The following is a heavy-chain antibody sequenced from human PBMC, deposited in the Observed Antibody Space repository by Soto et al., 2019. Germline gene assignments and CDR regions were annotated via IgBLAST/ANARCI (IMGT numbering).Heavy chain of an antibody. CDR3: ARRYCRSTSCPPGYYYYYMDV. J-gene: IGHJ6*03. Sequence: EVQLVESGGGLVQPGGSLRLSCAASGFTFSSYAMHWVRQAPGKGLEYVSAISSNGGSTYYANSVKGRFTISRDNSKNTLYLQMGSLRAEDMAVYYCARRYCRSTSCPPGYYYYYMDVWGKGTTVTVSS. CDR2: ISSNGGST. D-gene: IGHD2-2*01. CDR1: GFTFSSYA. V-gene: IGHV3-64*01.